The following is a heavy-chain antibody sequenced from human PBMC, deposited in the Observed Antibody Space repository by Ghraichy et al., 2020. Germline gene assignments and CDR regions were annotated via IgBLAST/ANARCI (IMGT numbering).Heavy chain of an antibody. CDR1: GGSISSYY. D-gene: IGHD1-26*01. Sequence: SQTLSLTCTVSGGSISSYYWSWIRQLPGKGLEWIGYIYYSGSTNYNPSLKSRVTISVDTSKNQFSLKLSSVTAADTAVYYCARDLGATTEYWGQGTLVTVSS. J-gene: IGHJ4*02. CDR3: ARDLGATTEY. V-gene: IGHV4-59*01. CDR2: IYYSGST.